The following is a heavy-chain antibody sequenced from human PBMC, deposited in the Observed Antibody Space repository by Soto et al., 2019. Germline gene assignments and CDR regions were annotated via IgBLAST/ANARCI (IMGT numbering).Heavy chain of an antibody. CDR3: AAFRDYSNYWFDP. D-gene: IGHD4-4*01. V-gene: IGHV4-59*01. CDR2: IYYSGST. CDR1: GGTISSYD. Sequence: PSETMSLRCTVSGGTISSYDWSWIRQPPGKGLEWIGYIYYSGSTNYNPSLKSRVTISVDTSKNQFSLKLSSVTAADTAVYYCAAFRDYSNYWFDPWGQGTLVTVSS. J-gene: IGHJ5*02.